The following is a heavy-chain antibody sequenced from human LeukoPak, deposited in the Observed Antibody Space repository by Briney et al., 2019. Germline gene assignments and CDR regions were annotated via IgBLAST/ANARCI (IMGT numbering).Heavy chain of an antibody. Sequence: GGSLRLSCAASGLTLRRYSMNWVRQAPGKGLEWVSSISSSSSFIYYADSVKGRFTISRDNAKNSLYLQMNSLRAEDTAVYYCARDPPLGSCSTISCPHLDYWGQGTLVTVCS. CDR3: ARDPPLGSCSTISCPHLDY. CDR2: ISSSSSFI. CDR1: GLTLRRYS. D-gene: IGHD2-2*01. V-gene: IGHV3-21*01. J-gene: IGHJ4*02.